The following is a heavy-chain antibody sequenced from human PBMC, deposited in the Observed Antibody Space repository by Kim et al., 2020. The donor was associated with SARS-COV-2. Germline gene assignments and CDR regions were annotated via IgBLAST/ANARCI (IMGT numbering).Heavy chain of an antibody. J-gene: IGHJ4*02. Sequence: GGSLRLSCAASGFTFSSYGMHWVRQAPGKGLEWVAVIWYDGSNKYYADSVKGRFTISRDNSKNTLYLQMNSLRAEDTAVYYCARECSGGSCSYFDYWGQGTLVTVSS. CDR1: GFTFSSYG. V-gene: IGHV3-33*01. D-gene: IGHD2-15*01. CDR3: ARECSGGSCSYFDY. CDR2: IWYDGSNK.